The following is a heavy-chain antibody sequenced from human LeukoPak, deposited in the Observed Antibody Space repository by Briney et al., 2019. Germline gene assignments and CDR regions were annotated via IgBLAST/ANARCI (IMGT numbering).Heavy chain of an antibody. V-gene: IGHV4-61*02. D-gene: IGHD3-10*01. Sequence: PSETLSLTCTVSGGSISSGSYYWSWVRQPAGKGLEWIGRIYTSGSTNYNPSRKSRVTISVDTAKNQFSLKLSSVTAADTAVYYCARDSGTTGAVKFDPWGQGTLVTVSS. CDR3: ARDSGTTGAVKFDP. CDR2: IYTSGST. CDR1: GGSISSGSYY. J-gene: IGHJ5*02.